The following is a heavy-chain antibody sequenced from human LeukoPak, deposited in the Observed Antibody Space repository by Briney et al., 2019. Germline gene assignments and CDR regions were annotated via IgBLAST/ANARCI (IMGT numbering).Heavy chain of an antibody. D-gene: IGHD5-12*01. CDR1: GGSISSYY. CDR2: IYYSGST. CDR3: ARGGVATTKRGYFFDY. Sequence: SETLSLTCTVSGGSISSYYWSWIRQPPGKGLEWIGYIYYSGSTNYNPSLKSRVTISVDTSKNQFSLKLSSVTAADTAVYYCARGGVATTKRGYFFDYWGQGTLVTVSS. J-gene: IGHJ4*02. V-gene: IGHV4-59*01.